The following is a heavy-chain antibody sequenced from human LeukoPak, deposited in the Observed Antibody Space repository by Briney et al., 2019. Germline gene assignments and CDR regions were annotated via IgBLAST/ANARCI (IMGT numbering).Heavy chain of an antibody. J-gene: IGHJ4*02. Sequence: GRSLRLSCAASGFTFSSYAMHWVRQAPGKGLEWVAVISYDGSNKYYADSVKGRFTISRDNSKNTLYLQMNSLRAEDTAVYYCAKDGRGAYYDFWSGYPDDFDYWGQGTLVTVSS. V-gene: IGHV3-30*18. CDR1: GFTFSSYA. CDR2: ISYDGSNK. CDR3: AKDGRGAYYDFWSGYPDDFDY. D-gene: IGHD3-3*01.